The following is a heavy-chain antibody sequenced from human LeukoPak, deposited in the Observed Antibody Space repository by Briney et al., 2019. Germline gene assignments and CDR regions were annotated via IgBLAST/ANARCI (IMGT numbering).Heavy chain of an antibody. D-gene: IGHD2-2*01. CDR1: GFTFSGSS. CDR3: AAYCSTTSCHGE. J-gene: IGHJ4*02. V-gene: IGHV3-73*01. CDR2: IRSEAKNYAT. Sequence: GGSLRLSCAASGFTFSGSSMHWVRQASGKGLEWVGLIRSEAKNYATVYAASVKGRFTISRDDSKNTAYLQMNSLRTEDTAVYYCAAYCSTTSCHGEWGQGTLVTVSS.